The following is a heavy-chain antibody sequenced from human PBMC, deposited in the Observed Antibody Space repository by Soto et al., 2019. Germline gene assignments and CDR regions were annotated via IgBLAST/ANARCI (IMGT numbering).Heavy chain of an antibody. CDR1: GYTFTGYY. CDR3: ARDLLRFLEWSHMDV. J-gene: IGHJ6*02. CDR2: INPSGGST. Sequence: ASVKVSCKASGYTFTGYYMHWVRQAPGQGLEWMGIINPSGGSTSYAQKFQGRVTMTRDTSTSTVYMELSSLRSEDSAVYYCARDLLRFLEWSHMDVWGQGNTVTVSS. D-gene: IGHD3-3*01. V-gene: IGHV1-46*01.